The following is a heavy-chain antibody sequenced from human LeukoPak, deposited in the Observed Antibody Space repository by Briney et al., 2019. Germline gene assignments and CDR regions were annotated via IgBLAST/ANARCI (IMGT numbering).Heavy chain of an antibody. CDR2: IYYTGRN. Sequence: SETLSLTCTLSGGSISTYYWSWVRQPPGKGLEWVGYIYYTGRNNYNPSLKSRVTMSVDTSKNQFSLKLSSVTAADTAVYSCARGSVRGEFDPWGQGTLVTVSS. D-gene: IGHD3-10*01. CDR1: GGSISTYY. V-gene: IGHV4-59*01. CDR3: ARGSVRGEFDP. J-gene: IGHJ5*02.